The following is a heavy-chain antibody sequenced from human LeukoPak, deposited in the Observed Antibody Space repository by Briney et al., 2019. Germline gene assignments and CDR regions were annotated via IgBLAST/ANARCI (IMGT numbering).Heavy chain of an antibody. CDR2: FKSKTDGGAT. CDR1: GFTFSEFTFSNAW. D-gene: IGHD2-2*01. V-gene: IGHV3-15*01. CDR3: TADNCGSTSCYAHY. Sequence: GGSLRHSCVASGFTFSEFTFSNAWMSWVRQAPGKGLEWVGRFKSKTDGGATDYAAPVKGRFTISRDVSKTTLFLQMNSLKTEDTAVYYCTADNCGSTSCYAHYWGQGTLVTVSS. J-gene: IGHJ4*02.